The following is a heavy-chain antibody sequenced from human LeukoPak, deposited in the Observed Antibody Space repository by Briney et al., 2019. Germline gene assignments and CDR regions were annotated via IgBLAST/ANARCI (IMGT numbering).Heavy chain of an antibody. J-gene: IGHJ6*03. Sequence: SVKVSCKASGGTLISYAISWVRQAPGEGGEWMGGIIPIFGTANYAQKFQGRVTITTDESTSTAYMELSSLRSEDTAVYYCARSPTDFWSGYRPEYYYYYYMDVWGKGTTVTVSS. D-gene: IGHD3-3*01. V-gene: IGHV1-69*05. CDR1: GGTLISYA. CDR3: ARSPTDFWSGYRPEYYYYYYMDV. CDR2: IIPIFGTA.